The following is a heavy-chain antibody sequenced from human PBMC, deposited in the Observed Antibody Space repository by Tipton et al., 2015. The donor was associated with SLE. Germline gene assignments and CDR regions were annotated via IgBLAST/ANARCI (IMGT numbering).Heavy chain of an antibody. V-gene: IGHV4-59*11. D-gene: IGHD3-22*01. CDR2: VSYSGIT. CDR1: GGSISSHF. J-gene: IGHJ4*02. Sequence: TLSLTCTVSGGSISSHFWSWIRQPPGKGLEWVGYVSYSGITNYNPSLKSRVTISVDTSKKKFSLKLNSVTAADTAVYYCARDDTDGESSGIPGDYWGQGSLVTVSS. CDR3: ARDDTDGESSGIPGDY.